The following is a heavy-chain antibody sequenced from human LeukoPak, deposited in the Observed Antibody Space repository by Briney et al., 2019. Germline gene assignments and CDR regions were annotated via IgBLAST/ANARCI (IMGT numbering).Heavy chain of an antibody. Sequence: SQTLSLTCTVSGGSISSGGYYWSWLRQHPGKGLEWIGYIYYSGSTYYNPSRKSRVTISVDTSKNQFSLKLSSVTAADTAVYYCAREALGYCSGGSCGGRVDYWGQGTLVTVSS. V-gene: IGHV4-31*03. CDR2: IYYSGST. CDR3: AREALGYCSGGSCGGRVDY. D-gene: IGHD2-15*01. CDR1: GGSISSGGYY. J-gene: IGHJ4*02.